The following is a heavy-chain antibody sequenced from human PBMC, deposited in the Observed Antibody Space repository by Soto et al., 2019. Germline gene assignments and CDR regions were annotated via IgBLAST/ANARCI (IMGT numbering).Heavy chain of an antibody. Sequence: GGSLRLSCVASGFTFSSYAMHWFRQAPGKGLQWVAGISYDGSNKYYADSVKGRFTISRDNSKNTLYLQMNSLRAEDTAVYYCARGIVVVVITVGDACDIWGQGTMVTVSS. CDR3: ARGIVVVVITVGDACDI. CDR1: GFTFSSYA. D-gene: IGHD3-22*01. CDR2: ISYDGSNK. J-gene: IGHJ3*02. V-gene: IGHV3-30-3*01.